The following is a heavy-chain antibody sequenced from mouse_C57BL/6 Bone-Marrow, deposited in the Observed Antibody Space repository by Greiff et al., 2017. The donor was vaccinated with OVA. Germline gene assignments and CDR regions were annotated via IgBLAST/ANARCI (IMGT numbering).Heavy chain of an antibody. V-gene: IGHV1-58*01. CDR2: IYIGNGYT. CDR1: GYTFTSSG. J-gene: IGHJ1*03. D-gene: IGHD1-1*01. Sequence: EVKLVESGAELVRPGSSVKMSCKTSGYTFTSSGINWVKQRPGQGLEWIGYIYIGNGYTEYNEKFKGKATLTSDTSSSTAYMQLSSLTSEDSAIYFCAREVITTVVASYWYFDVWGTGTTVTVSS. CDR3: AREVITTVVASYWYFDV.